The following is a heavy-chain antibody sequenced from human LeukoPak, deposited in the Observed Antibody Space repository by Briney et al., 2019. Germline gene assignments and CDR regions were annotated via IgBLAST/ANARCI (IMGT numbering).Heavy chain of an antibody. J-gene: IGHJ4*02. CDR2: IYSSGST. Sequence: SETLSLTCTVSGGSISSYYWSWIRQPPGKGLEWIGYIYSSGSTNYNPSLKSRVTMSVDTSKNQFSLRLISVTAAGTAVYYCARDLSGVNPFDYWGQGTLVTVSS. V-gene: IGHV4-4*08. CDR3: ARDLSGVNPFDY. D-gene: IGHD2-8*01. CDR1: GGSISSYY.